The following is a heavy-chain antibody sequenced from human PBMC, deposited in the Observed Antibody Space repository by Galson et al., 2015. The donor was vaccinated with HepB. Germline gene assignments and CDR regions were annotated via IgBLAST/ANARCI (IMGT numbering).Heavy chain of an antibody. CDR3: ARDSSFYDSGRNPTAVVN. J-gene: IGHJ4*02. Sequence: SLRLSCAASAFTLSTYAMDWVRQAPGRGLEWVSTISAGGSTTYYADSVKGRFTISRANSKNTLYLQMNSLRAEDTAVYYCARDSSFYDSGRNPTAVVNSGQGTLVTVSS. D-gene: IGHD3-10*01. CDR2: ISAGGSTT. V-gene: IGHV3-23*01. CDR1: AFTLSTYA.